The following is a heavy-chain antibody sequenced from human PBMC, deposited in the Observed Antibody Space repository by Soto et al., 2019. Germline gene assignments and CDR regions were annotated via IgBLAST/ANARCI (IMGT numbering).Heavy chain of an antibody. CDR2: INHSGST. V-gene: IGHV4-34*01. CDR3: ARGRYYDILTGYNRGDWFDP. J-gene: IGHJ5*02. Sequence: SETLSLTCAVYGGSFSGYYWSWIRQPPGKGLEWIGEINHSGSTNYNPSLKSRVTISVDTSKNQFSLKLSSVTAADTAVYYCARGRYYDILTGYNRGDWFDPWGQGTLVTVSS. D-gene: IGHD3-9*01. CDR1: GGSFSGYY.